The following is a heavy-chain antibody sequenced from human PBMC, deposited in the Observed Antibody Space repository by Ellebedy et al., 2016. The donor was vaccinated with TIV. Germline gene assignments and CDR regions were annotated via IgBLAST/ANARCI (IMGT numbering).Heavy chain of an antibody. CDR2: ISYDGSNK. CDR3: AKDRGHYYDSSGYGY. Sequence: GESLKISXAASGFTFSSYGMHWVRQAPGKGLEWVAVISYDGSNKYYADSVKGRFTISRDNSKNTLYLQMNSLRAEDTAVYYCAKDRGHYYDSSGYGYWGQGTLVTVSS. D-gene: IGHD3-22*01. CDR1: GFTFSSYG. J-gene: IGHJ4*02. V-gene: IGHV3-30*18.